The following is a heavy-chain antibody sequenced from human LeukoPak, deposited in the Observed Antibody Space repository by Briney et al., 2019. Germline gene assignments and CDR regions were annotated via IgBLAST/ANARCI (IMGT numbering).Heavy chain of an antibody. Sequence: GGSLRLSCAASGFTFSSYWMSWVRQAPGKRLEWVANIKQDGSEKYYVDSVEGRFTISRDNAKNSLFLQMNSLRAEDTAVYYCARYCSGGSCLFYYYGMDVWGQGTTVAVSS. J-gene: IGHJ6*02. V-gene: IGHV3-7*01. CDR1: GFTFSSYW. CDR2: IKQDGSEK. CDR3: ARYCSGGSCLFYYYGMDV. D-gene: IGHD2-15*01.